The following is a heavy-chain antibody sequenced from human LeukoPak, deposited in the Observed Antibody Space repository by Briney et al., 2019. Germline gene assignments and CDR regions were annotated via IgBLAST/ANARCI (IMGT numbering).Heavy chain of an antibody. J-gene: IGHJ3*02. Sequence: SETLSLTCTVSGGSISSYHWSWIRQPPGKGLEWIGYIYDSGSTNYNPSLKSRVTISVDTSKNQFSLKLSSVTAADTAVFYCASLTTADAFDIWGQGTMVTVSS. CDR2: IYDSGST. D-gene: IGHD3-22*01. CDR1: GGSISSYH. V-gene: IGHV4-59*01. CDR3: ASLTTADAFDI.